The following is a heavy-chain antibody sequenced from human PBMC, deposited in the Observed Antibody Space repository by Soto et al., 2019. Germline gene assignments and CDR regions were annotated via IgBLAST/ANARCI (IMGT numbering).Heavy chain of an antibody. Sequence: SETLSLTCTVSGGSISGYYWSWIRQPPGKGLEWIGYIYYSGTTNYNPSLESRVTISVATSKNQISLNLRSVTAADTAVYYCARVLAPYSSGSSIDCWGQGTLVTVSS. V-gene: IGHV4-59*01. J-gene: IGHJ4*02. D-gene: IGHD3-10*01. CDR2: IYYSGTT. CDR3: ARVLAPYSSGSSIDC. CDR1: GGSISGYY.